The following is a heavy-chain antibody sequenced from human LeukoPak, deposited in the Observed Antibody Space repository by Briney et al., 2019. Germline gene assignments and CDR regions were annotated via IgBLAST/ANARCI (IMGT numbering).Heavy chain of an antibody. V-gene: IGHV4-59*05. CDR2: ACYSGST. D-gene: IGHD5-24*01. Sequence: GSLRLSCAASGFTFSSYAMSWVRQAPGKGLEWIGSACYSGSTYYNPSLKSRVTISVDTSKNQFSLKLSSMTAADTAVYYCAKGPKLGDGFHCDYWGQGTLVTVSS. CDR3: AKGPKLGDGFHCDY. J-gene: IGHJ4*02. CDR1: GFTFSSYA.